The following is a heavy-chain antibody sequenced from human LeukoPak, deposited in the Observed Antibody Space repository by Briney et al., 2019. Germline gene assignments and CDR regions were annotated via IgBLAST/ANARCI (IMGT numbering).Heavy chain of an antibody. Sequence: PSETLSLTCAVYGGSFTGYFWSWIRQPPGRGLEWIAEINHSGSTNYNPSLKSRVTISVDTSKNQISLKLSSVTAADTAVYYCARGGYFDLWGRGTLVTVSS. V-gene: IGHV4-34*01. J-gene: IGHJ2*01. CDR3: ARGGYFDL. CDR2: INHSGST. CDR1: GGSFTGYF.